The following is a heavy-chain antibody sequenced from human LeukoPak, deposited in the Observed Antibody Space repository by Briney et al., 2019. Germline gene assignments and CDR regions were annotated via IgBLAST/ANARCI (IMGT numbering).Heavy chain of an antibody. CDR3: ARGPYDSSGYYYTSYFQH. CDR2: VNWNGGNT. Sequence: GGSLRLSCAASGFTFSLYSMSWVRQAPGKGLEWVSGVNWNGGNTGYADSVKGRFTIARDNAKNSLYLQMNSLRAEDTALYYCARGPYDSSGYYYTSYFQHWGQGTLVTVSS. J-gene: IGHJ1*01. V-gene: IGHV3-20*04. D-gene: IGHD3-22*01. CDR1: GFTFSLYS.